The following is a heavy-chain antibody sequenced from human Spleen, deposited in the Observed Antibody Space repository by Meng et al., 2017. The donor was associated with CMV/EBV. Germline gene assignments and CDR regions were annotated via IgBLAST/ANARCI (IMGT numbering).Heavy chain of an antibody. CDR2: IYSGGSST. J-gene: IGHJ4*02. CDR1: GFTFSSYA. D-gene: IGHD1-26*01. Sequence: ASGFTFSSYAMSWVRQAAGKGLEWVSIIYSGGSSTYYADSVKGRFTISRDNSKNTLYLQMNSLRAEDTAVYYCAKGIVGAPGGLDYWGQGTLVTVSS. CDR3: AKGIVGAPGGLDY. V-gene: IGHV3-23*03.